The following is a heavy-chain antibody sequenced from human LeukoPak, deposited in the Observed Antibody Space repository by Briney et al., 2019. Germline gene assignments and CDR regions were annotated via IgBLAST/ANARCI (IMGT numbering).Heavy chain of an antibody. CDR2: IIPIFGTA. CDR3: ARDRSIAARLTLGFDP. D-gene: IGHD6-6*01. Sequence: SVNVSCKVCIGTFRRYAIIWVRQAPRQGRECMGGIIPIFGTANYAQKFQGRVTMTADESTSTAYMELSSLRSEDTAVYYCARDRSIAARLTLGFDPWGQGTLVTVSS. CDR1: IGTFRRYA. J-gene: IGHJ5*02. V-gene: IGHV1-69*01.